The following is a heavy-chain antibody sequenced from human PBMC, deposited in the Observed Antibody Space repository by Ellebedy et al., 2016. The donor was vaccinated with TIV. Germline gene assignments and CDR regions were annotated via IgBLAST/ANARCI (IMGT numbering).Heavy chain of an antibody. CDR2: IKQDGSEK. CDR3: ARERMVRGVTYSAYHGMDV. V-gene: IGHV3-7*01. J-gene: IGHJ6*02. D-gene: IGHD3-10*01. CDR1: GFTFSSYW. Sequence: GGSLRLXXAASGFTFSSYWISWVRQAPGKGLEWVANIKQDGSEKYYVDSVKGRFTISRDNAKNSLYLQMNSLRAEDTAVYYCARERMVRGVTYSAYHGMDVWGQGITVTVSS.